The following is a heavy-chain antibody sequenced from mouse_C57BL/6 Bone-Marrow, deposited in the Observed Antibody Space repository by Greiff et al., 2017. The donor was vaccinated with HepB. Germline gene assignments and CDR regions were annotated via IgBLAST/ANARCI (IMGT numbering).Heavy chain of an antibody. CDR1: GFTFSDYY. Sequence: DVKLVESEGGLVQPGSSMKLSCTASGFTFSDYYMAWVRQVPEKGLEWVANINYDGSSTYYLDSLKSRFIISRANAKNILYLQMSSLKSEDTATYYCARDPVIVEFDWYFDVWGTGTTVTVSS. V-gene: IGHV5-16*01. D-gene: IGHD1-1*01. CDR3: ARDPVIVEFDWYFDV. CDR2: INYDGSST. J-gene: IGHJ1*03.